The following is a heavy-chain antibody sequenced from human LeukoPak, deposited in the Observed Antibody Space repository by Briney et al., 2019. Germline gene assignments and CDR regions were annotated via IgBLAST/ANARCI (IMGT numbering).Heavy chain of an antibody. Sequence: HSGGSLRLSCAASGFTFSTDSMNWVRQAPGKGLEWVSYISSSSSTIYYADSVKGRFTISRDNAKNSLYLQMNSLRAEDTAVYYCARRVRGGQWLVLLGYYMDVWGKGTTVTVSS. D-gene: IGHD6-19*01. CDR1: GFTFSTDS. J-gene: IGHJ6*03. V-gene: IGHV3-48*01. CDR2: ISSSSSTI. CDR3: ARRVRGGQWLVLLGYYMDV.